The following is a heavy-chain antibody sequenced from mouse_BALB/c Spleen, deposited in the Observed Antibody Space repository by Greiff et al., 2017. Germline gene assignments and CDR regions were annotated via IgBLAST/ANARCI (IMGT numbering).Heavy chain of an antibody. V-gene: IGHV1-69*02. CDR1: GYTFTSYW. CDR2: IDPSDSYT. J-gene: IGHJ2*01. Sequence: QVQLQQPGAELVKPGASVKLSCKASGYTFTSYWMHWVKQRPGQGLEWIGEIDPSDSYTNYNQKFKGKATLTVDKSSSTAYMQLSSLTSEDSAVYYCARRGPPFFDYWGQGTTLTVSS. CDR3: ARRGPPFFDY.